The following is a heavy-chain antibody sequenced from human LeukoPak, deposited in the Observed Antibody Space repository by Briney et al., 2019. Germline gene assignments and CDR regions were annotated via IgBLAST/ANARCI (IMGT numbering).Heavy chain of an antibody. CDR3: ARGRLNYNSGGYYENPHLDY. J-gene: IGHJ4*02. CDR2: FDPEDGET. D-gene: IGHD3-22*01. V-gene: IGHV1-24*01. Sequence: ASVKVSCKVSGYTRTELSMHWVRQAPGKGLEWMGGFDPEDGETIYAQKFQGRVTMTEDTSTDTAYMELSSLRSEDTAVYYCARGRLNYNSGGYYENPHLDYWGQGTPVTVSS. CDR1: GYTRTELS.